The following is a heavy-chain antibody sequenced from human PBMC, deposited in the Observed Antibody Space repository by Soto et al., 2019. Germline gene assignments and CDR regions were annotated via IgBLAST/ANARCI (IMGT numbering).Heavy chain of an antibody. CDR1: GYTFTSYG. V-gene: IGHV1-18*04. CDR2: ITAYNDNT. J-gene: IGHJ4*02. Sequence: RASVKVSCKASGYTFTSYGLNWVRQAPGQGLEWMGWITAYNDNTNYAQKVQGRAILTIDTSTTTGYMELRSLRSDDTAVYYCARGQIQSYFDYWGQGTLVTVSS. CDR3: ARGQIQSYFDY.